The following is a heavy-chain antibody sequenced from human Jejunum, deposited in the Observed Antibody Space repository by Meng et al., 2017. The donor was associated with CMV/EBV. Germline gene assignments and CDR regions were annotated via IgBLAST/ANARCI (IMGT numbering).Heavy chain of an antibody. CDR3: VKISYASESYRFRGWFDP. D-gene: IGHD3-10*01. V-gene: IGHV4-39*01. J-gene: IGHJ5*02. Sequence: FYLGWFRQPPVMALAFIGPFSDRDSISYSASLGSRVPLSVDRSKDQVSLKLSSVTAADTAVYYCVKISYASESYRFRGWFDPWGQGTLVTVSS. CDR1: FY. CDR2: FSDRDSI.